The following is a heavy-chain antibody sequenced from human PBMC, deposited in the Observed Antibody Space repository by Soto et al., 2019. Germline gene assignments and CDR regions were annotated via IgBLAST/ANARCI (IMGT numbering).Heavy chain of an antibody. D-gene: IGHD3-10*01. V-gene: IGHV3-64*01. Sequence: GGSLRLSCAASGFTFSSYAMHWVRQAPGKGLEYVSAISSNGGSTYYANSVKGRFTISRDNSKNTLYLQMGSLRAEDMAVYYCARPITMVRGPHSPMDVWGKGTTVTVSS. CDR2: ISSNGGST. CDR1: GFTFSSYA. J-gene: IGHJ6*03. CDR3: ARPITMVRGPHSPMDV.